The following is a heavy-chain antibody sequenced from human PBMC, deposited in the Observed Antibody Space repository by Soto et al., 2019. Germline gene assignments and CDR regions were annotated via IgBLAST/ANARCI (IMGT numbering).Heavy chain of an antibody. Sequence: QMHLQESGPGLVKPSGALSLTCTFSGGSISSSIWWSWVRQSPGKGLEWIGEVLHIGITNYNPSLKGRVSMSVDKSQTQFSLMLTSGTAADTAVYYCAASPYNWKLWLIYWGRGTLVSVSS. CDR3: AASPYNWKLWLIY. CDR1: GGSISSSIW. CDR2: VLHIGIT. D-gene: IGHD1-1*01. J-gene: IGHJ4*02. V-gene: IGHV4-4*02.